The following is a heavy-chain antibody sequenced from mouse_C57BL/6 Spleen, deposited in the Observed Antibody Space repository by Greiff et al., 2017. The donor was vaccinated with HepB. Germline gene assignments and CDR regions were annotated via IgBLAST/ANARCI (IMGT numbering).Heavy chain of an antibody. V-gene: IGHV7-3*01. D-gene: IGHD2-3*01. J-gene: IGHJ3*01. Sequence: EVQRVESGGGLVQPGGSLSLSCAASGFTFTDYYMSWVRQPPGKALEWLGFIRNKANGYTTEYSASVKGRFTISRDNSQSILYLQMNALRAEDSATYYCARCLYDGYHTFAYWGQGTLVTVSA. CDR1: GFTFTDYY. CDR2: IRNKANGYTT. CDR3: ARCLYDGYHTFAY.